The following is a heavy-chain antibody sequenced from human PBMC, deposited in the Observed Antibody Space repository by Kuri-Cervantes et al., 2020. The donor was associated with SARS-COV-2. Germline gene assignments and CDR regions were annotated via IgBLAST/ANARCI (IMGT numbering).Heavy chain of an antibody. CDR2: INHSGST. CDR3: ASTMTTVTYPSWYFDY. V-gene: IGHV4-34*01. CDR1: GGSFSGYY. J-gene: IGHJ4*02. Sequence: SETLALTCAVYGGSFSGYYWSWIRQPPGKGLEWIGEINHSGSTNYNPSLKSQVTISVDTSKNQFSLKLSSVTAADTAVYYCASTMTTVTYPSWYFDYWGQGTLVTVSS. D-gene: IGHD4-11*01.